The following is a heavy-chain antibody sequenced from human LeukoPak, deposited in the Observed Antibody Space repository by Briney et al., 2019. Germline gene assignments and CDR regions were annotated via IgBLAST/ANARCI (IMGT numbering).Heavy chain of an antibody. CDR2: INPDSGGT. D-gene: IGHD3-10*01. CDR3: ASLAITMARGLNLDY. CDR1: GYTFTGYY. V-gene: IGHV1-2*02. Sequence: ASVKVSCKASGYTFTGYYMHWVRQAPGQGLEWMGWINPDSGGTNYAQKFQGRVTMTRDTSTSTAYMELSRLRSDDTAVYYCASLAITMARGLNLDYWGQGTLVTVSS. J-gene: IGHJ4*02.